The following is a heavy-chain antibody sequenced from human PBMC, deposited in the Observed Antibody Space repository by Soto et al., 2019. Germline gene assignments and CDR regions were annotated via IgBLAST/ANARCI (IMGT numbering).Heavy chain of an antibody. CDR1: GFTFNHHA. Sequence: EVQLLESGGGLGQPGGSLRLSCAASGFTFNHHAMSWVRQAPGKGLEWVSGIVASGSATYYADSVKGRFTISRDNSNNTWYLQMNSLRAEDTAVYYCAKDRELFVEWLPPTFDFWGQGALVTVSS. CDR2: IVASGSAT. D-gene: IGHD3-3*01. J-gene: IGHJ4*02. CDR3: AKDRELFVEWLPPTFDF. V-gene: IGHV3-23*01.